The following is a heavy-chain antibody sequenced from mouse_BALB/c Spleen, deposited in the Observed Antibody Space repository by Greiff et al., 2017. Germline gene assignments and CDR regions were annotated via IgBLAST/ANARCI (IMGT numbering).Heavy chain of an antibody. V-gene: IGHV3-6*02. CDR1: GYSITSGYY. J-gene: IGHJ1*01. CDR3: ARDPVTDYGSSYWYFDV. Sequence: EVKLQESGPGLVKPSQSLSLTCSVTGYSITSGYYWNWIRQFPGNKLEWMGYISYDGSNNYNPSLKNRISITRDTSKNQFFLKLNSVTTEDTATYYCARDPVTDYGSSYWYFDVWGAGTTVTVSS. CDR2: ISYDGSN. D-gene: IGHD1-1*01.